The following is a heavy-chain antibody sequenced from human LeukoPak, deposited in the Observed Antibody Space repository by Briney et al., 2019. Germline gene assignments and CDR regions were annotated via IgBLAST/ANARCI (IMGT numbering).Heavy chain of an antibody. D-gene: IGHD3-22*01. CDR2: INSDGSST. CDR1: GFTFSSYW. Sequence: EGSLRLSCAASGFTFSSYWMHWVRQAPGKGLVWVSRINSDGSSTSYADSVKGRFTISRDNAKNTLYLQMNSLRAEDTAVYYCAREGGRYYDSSGYPQHWGQGTLVTVSS. CDR3: AREGGRYYDSSGYPQH. J-gene: IGHJ1*01. V-gene: IGHV3-74*01.